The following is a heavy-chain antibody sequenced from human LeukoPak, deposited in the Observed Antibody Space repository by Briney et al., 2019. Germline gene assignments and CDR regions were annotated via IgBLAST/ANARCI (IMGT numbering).Heavy chain of an antibody. CDR3: ARQKYQRGPDVSYFDY. CDR1: GFTFNTYA. CDR2: ISGGGGST. D-gene: IGHD2-8*01. V-gene: IGHV3-23*01. J-gene: IGHJ4*02. Sequence: GESLRLSCAASGFTFNTYAMSWVRQAPGKGLEWVSAISGGGGSTYYADSVKGRFTISRDNSKNTLYLQMNSLRAEDTAVYYCARQKYQRGPDVSYFDYWGQGTLVTVSS.